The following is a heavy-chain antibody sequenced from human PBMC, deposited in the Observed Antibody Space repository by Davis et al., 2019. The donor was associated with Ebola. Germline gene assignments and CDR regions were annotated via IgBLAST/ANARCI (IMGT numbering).Heavy chain of an antibody. CDR2: IYAGDSDA. CDR3: ARQESLYGYIDY. V-gene: IGHV5-51*01. D-gene: IGHD2/OR15-2a*01. Sequence: KVSCKGSGYSFNSYWIAWVRQMSGKGLEWMGIIYAGDSDARYSPSFEGQVTISVDRYLTTAYLQWSSLKASDSAIYYCARQESLYGYIDYWGQGTLVTVSS. J-gene: IGHJ4*02. CDR1: GYSFNSYW.